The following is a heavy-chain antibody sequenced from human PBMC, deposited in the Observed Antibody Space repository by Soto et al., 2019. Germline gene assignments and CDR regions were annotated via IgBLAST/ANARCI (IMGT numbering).Heavy chain of an antibody. V-gene: IGHV1-24*01. CDR1: GYTLTELS. Sequence: GASVKVSCKVSGYTLTELSIHWVRQAPGEGLEWMGGFDLENGETIYAQRFQGRVTMTEESSADTPYMELSSLRSEDTAMYYCARHGPRVYSDNSDYYYYGMDVWGQGTTVTV. J-gene: IGHJ6*02. D-gene: IGHD3-22*01. CDR2: FDLENGET. CDR3: ARHGPRVYSDNSDYYYYGMDV.